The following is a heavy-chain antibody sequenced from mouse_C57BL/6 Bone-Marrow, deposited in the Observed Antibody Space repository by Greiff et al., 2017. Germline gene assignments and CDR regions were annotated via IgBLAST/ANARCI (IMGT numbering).Heavy chain of an antibody. CDR2: IRNKANGYTT. CDR1: GFTFTDYY. D-gene: IGHD2-1*01. Sequence: EVTVVESGGGLVQPGGSLSLSCAASGFTFTDYYMSWVRQPPGKALEWLGFIRNKANGYTTEYSASVKGRFTIARDNSQSILYLQINALRAEDSATYYCARFGNYGWFAYWGQGTLVTVST. CDR3: ARFGNYGWFAY. J-gene: IGHJ3*01. V-gene: IGHV7-3*01.